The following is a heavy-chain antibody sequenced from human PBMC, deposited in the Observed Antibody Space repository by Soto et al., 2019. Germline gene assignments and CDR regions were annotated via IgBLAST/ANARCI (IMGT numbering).Heavy chain of an antibody. Sequence: SETLSLTCTVSGGSISSSSYYWGWIRQPPGKGLEWIGSIYYSGSTYYNPSLKSRVTISVDTSKNQFSLKLSSVTAADTAVYYCARGWGVRVVTGLPRYQCSMVVWGTGISVTGFS. V-gene: IGHV4-39*01. D-gene: IGHD3-10*02. J-gene: IGHJ6*03. CDR2: IYYSGST. CDR1: GGSISSSSYY. CDR3: ARGWGVRVVTGLPRYQCSMVV.